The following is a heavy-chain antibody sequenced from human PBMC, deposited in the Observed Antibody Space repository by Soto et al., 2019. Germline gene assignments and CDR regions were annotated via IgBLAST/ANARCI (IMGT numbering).Heavy chain of an antibody. CDR3: ARIFNPNSQLRFLEWPPVGAFDI. Sequence: GSLRLSCAASGFTLSDHYMDWVRQAPGKGLEWVGRIKNKANSYTTEYAAPVKGRFTISRDNAKNSLYLQMNSLRAEDTAVYYCARIFNPNSQLRFLEWPPVGAFDIWGQGTMVTVSS. J-gene: IGHJ3*02. V-gene: IGHV3-72*01. D-gene: IGHD3-3*01. CDR2: IKNKANSYTT. CDR1: GFTLSDHY.